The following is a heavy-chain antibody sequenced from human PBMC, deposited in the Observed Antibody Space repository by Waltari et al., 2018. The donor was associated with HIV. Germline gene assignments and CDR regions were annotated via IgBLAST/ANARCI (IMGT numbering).Heavy chain of an antibody. Sequence: QVQLVQSGAEVKKPGSSVKGSCKDSGGPVSSPDIRWGRQAPGQGLEWMGAIIPLFGEANYAQKFQGRLTITADESTSTAYMELSSLRSEDTAVYYCARVPDRSGYQRYAMDVWGQGTTVTVS. CDR1: GGPVSSPD. CDR3: ARVPDRSGYQRYAMDV. CDR2: IIPLFGEA. J-gene: IGHJ6*02. D-gene: IGHD3-22*01. V-gene: IGHV1-69*01.